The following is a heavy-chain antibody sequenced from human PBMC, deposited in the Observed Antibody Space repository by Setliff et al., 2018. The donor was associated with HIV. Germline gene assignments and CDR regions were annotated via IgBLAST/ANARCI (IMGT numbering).Heavy chain of an antibody. CDR1: GYTFISYA. D-gene: IGHD6-19*01. CDR3: ARDIGSVWHNWFDP. CDR2: INVGNGNT. J-gene: IGHJ5*02. Sequence: ASVKVSCKASGYTFISYAIHWVRQAPGQRLEWMGWINVGNGNTKYSQNFQGRVTITRDTFASTAYMELSSLRSEDTAVYYCARDIGSVWHNWFDPWGQGALVTVSS. V-gene: IGHV1-3*01.